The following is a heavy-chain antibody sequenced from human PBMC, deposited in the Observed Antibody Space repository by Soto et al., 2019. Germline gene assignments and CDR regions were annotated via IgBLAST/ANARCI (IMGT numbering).Heavy chain of an antibody. Sequence: ASVKVSCKASGGTFSSYAISWVRQAPGQGLEWMGGIIPIFGTANYAQKFQGRVTITADESTSTAYMELSSLRSEDTAVYYCASYRDPPGGWPFDYWGQGTLVTVSS. CDR2: IIPIFGTA. CDR3: ASYRDPPGGWPFDY. V-gene: IGHV1-69*13. D-gene: IGHD6-19*01. J-gene: IGHJ4*02. CDR1: GGTFSSYA.